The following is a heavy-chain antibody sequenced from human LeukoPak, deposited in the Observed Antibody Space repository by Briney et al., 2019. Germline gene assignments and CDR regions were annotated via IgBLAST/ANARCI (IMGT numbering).Heavy chain of an antibody. CDR3: ATYGTNWGYYFDS. CDR2: ISSDSNHI. J-gene: IGHJ4*02. D-gene: IGHD7-27*01. Sequence: GSLRLSCAASGFTVSSNYMNWVRQAPGKGLEWVSSISSDSNHIYYADSVQGRFTISRENAKKSLYLQMNSLRAEDTAVYYCATYGTNWGYYFDSWGQGTLVTVSS. CDR1: GFTVSSNY. V-gene: IGHV3-21*01.